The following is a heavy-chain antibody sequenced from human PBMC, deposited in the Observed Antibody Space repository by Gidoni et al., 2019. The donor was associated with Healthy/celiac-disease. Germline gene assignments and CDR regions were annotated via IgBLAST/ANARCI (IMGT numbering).Heavy chain of an antibody. V-gene: IGHV4-61*01. CDR1: GGSVSSGSYY. J-gene: IGHJ6*02. D-gene: IGHD6-13*01. CDR2: IYYSGST. CDR3: ARDKRGAAAAGRYYYYGMXV. Sequence: QVQLQESGPGLVKPSETLSLTCTVSGGSVSSGSYYWSWIRQPPGKGLEWIGYIYYSGSTNYNPSLKSRDTISVDTSKNQFSLKLSSVTAADTAVYYCARDKRGAAAAGRYYYYGMXVWGQGTTVTVSS.